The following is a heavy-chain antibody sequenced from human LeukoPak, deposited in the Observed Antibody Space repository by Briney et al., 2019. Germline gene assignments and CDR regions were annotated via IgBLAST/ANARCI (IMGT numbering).Heavy chain of an antibody. CDR2: VSPSSSDI. CDR3: ARAAYASSPDY. J-gene: IGHJ4*02. D-gene: IGHD6-13*01. Sequence: PGGSLRLSCAASGFTLSGYSMNWVRQAPGKGLEWVSYVSPSSSDIFYADSVKGRFTISRDNAKNSLYPQMNSLRDEDTAVYYCARAAYASSPDYWGQGTLVTVSS. V-gene: IGHV3-48*02. CDR1: GFTLSGYS.